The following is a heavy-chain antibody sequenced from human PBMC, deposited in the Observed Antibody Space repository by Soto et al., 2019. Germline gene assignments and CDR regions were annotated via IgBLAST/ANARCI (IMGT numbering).Heavy chain of an antibody. J-gene: IGHJ4*02. CDR2: ISGSGGNT. D-gene: IGHD5-18*01. CDR3: AAGIQLWSPFDY. Sequence: PGGSLRLSCAASGFTFSNHAMSWVRQAPGKGLEWVSLISGSGGNTNYADSVRGRFTISRDNSTSTAYMELSSLRSEDTAVYYCAAGIQLWSPFDYWGQGTLVTVSS. CDR1: GFTFSNHA. V-gene: IGHV3-23*01.